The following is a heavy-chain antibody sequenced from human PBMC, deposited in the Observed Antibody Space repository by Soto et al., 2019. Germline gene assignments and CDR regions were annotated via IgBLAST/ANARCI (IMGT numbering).Heavy chain of an antibody. CDR1: GGTFSSYT. V-gene: IGHV1-69*02. J-gene: IGHJ5*02. D-gene: IGHD5-18*01. CDR3: ARGYSYGFFYWFDP. CDR2: IIPILGIA. Sequence: QVRLVQSGAEVKKPGSSVKVSCKASGGTFSSYTISWVRQAPGQGLEWMGRIIPILGIANYAQKFHGRVTITADKSTSTAYMELSSLRSEDTAVYYCARGYSYGFFYWFDPWGQGTLVTVSS.